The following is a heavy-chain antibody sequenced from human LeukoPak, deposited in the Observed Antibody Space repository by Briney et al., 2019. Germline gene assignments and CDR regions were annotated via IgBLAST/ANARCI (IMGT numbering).Heavy chain of an antibody. CDR3: AKEDSGYDYCYFDY. CDR2: ISYDGSNK. Sequence: GRSLRLSCAASGFTFSSYGMHWVRQAPGKGLEWVAVISYDGSNKYYADSVKGRFTISRDNSKNTLYLQMNSLRAEDTAVYYCAKEDSGYDYCYFDYCGQGTLVTVSS. CDR1: GFTFSSYG. D-gene: IGHD5-12*01. J-gene: IGHJ4*02. V-gene: IGHV3-30*18.